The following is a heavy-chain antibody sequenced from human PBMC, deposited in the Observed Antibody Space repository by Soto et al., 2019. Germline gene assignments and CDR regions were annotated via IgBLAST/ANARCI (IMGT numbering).Heavy chain of an antibody. CDR2: IKNKANSYTT. V-gene: IGHV3-72*01. CDR1: GFTFSAHY. CDR3: ARVSLVGPSGGRYFDY. Sequence: GGSLRLSCAASGFTFSAHYMDWVRQAPGKGLEWVGRIKNKANSYTTEYAASVEGRFTISREDSQSSLYLQMNSLKTEDTAVYYCARVSLVGPSGGRYFDYWGQGSQVTVSS. J-gene: IGHJ4*02. D-gene: IGHD1-26*01.